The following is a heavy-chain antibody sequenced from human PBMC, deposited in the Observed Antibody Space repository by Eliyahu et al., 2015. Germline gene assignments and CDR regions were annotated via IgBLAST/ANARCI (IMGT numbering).Heavy chain of an antibody. CDR3: ARYSSGWYAYYYGMDV. J-gene: IGHJ6*04. CDR1: XGSXXRSXYX. V-gene: IGHV4-39*01. D-gene: IGHD6-19*01. CDR2: IYYSGST. Sequence: QLQLQESGPGLVKPSEXLSLTCTVSXGSXXRSXYXWGWIRQPPGKGLEWIGSIYYSGSTYYNPSLKSRVTISVDTSKNQFSLKLSSVTAADTAVYYCARYSSGWYAYYYGMDVWGKGTTVTVSS.